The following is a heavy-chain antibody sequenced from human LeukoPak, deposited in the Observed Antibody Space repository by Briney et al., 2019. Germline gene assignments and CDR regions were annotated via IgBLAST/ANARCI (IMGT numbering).Heavy chain of an antibody. CDR2: IYYSGST. CDR1: GGSISSGDYY. Sequence: SETLSLTCTVPGGSISSGDYYWSWIRQPPGKGLEWIGYIYYSGSTYYNPSLKSRVTISVDTSKNQFSLKLSSVTAADTAVYYCARDPSSGWYRNWGQGTLVTVSS. V-gene: IGHV4-30-4*08. J-gene: IGHJ4*02. CDR3: ARDPSSGWYRN. D-gene: IGHD6-19*01.